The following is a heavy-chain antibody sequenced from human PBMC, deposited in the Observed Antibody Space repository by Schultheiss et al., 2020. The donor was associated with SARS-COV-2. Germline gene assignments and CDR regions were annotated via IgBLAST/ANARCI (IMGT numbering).Heavy chain of an antibody. CDR1: GGSFSGYY. CDR2: IYYSGST. Sequence: SETLSLTCAVYGGSFSGYYWSWIRQPPGKGLEWIGSIYYSGSTNYNPSLKSRVTMSVDTSKNQFSLKLSSVTAADTAVYYCARQRGYSTNYYYYGMDVWGQGTTVTVSS. J-gene: IGHJ6*02. CDR3: ARQRGYSTNYYYYGMDV. V-gene: IGHV4-59*08. D-gene: IGHD5-18*01.